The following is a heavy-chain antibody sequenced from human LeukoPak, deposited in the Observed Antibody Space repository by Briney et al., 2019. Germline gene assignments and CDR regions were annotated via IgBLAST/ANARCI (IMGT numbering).Heavy chain of an antibody. CDR2: INPNSGGT. Sequence: GASVKVSCKASGYTFTGYYMHWVRQAPGQGLEWMGWINPNSGGTNYAQKFQGSVTMTRDTSISTAYMELSRLRSDDTAVYYCARGYYYGSGSYYMGYWGQGTLVTVSS. CDR1: GYTFTGYY. J-gene: IGHJ4*02. D-gene: IGHD3-10*01. CDR3: ARGYYYGSGSYYMGY. V-gene: IGHV1-2*02.